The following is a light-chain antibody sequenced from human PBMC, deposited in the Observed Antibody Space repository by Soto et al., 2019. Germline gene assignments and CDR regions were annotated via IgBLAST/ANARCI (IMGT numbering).Light chain of an antibody. Sequence: EMVLTQSSTTLSLSPGERSTLSCSASQSISGYLGWYQQKPGQAPRLLIYADSNRATGIPARFSGSGSGRDFTLTISSLEPEDFSVYYCQQRYNWPITFGQGTRLEI. CDR3: QQRYNWPIT. V-gene: IGKV3-11*02. CDR1: QSISGY. CDR2: ADS. J-gene: IGKJ5*01.